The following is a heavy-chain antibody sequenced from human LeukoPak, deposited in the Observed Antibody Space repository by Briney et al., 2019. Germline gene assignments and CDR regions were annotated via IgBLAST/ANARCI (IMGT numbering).Heavy chain of an antibody. CDR1: GCTFTGYY. D-gene: IGHD2-15*01. V-gene: IGHV1-2*02. Sequence: ASVKVSCKASGCTFTGYYMHWVRQAPGQGLERMGWINPNSGGTNYAQKFQGRVTMTRDTSISTAYMELSRLRSDDTAVYYCARPVVDCSGGSCSSHFDYWGQGTLVTVSS. J-gene: IGHJ4*02. CDR3: ARPVVDCSGGSCSSHFDY. CDR2: INPNSGGT.